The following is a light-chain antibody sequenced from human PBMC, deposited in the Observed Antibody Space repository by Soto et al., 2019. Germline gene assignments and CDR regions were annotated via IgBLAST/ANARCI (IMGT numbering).Light chain of an antibody. CDR2: DAS. J-gene: IGKJ4*01. CDR1: QSVSSSF. Sequence: PGERATLSCVASQSVSSSFLAWYQQRPGLAPRLLIYDASSRASGIPDRFSGSGSGSDFTLTISRLEPEDFAVYYCQQYGSSPLTFGGGTKVDIK. V-gene: IGKV3D-20*01. CDR3: QQYGSSPLT.